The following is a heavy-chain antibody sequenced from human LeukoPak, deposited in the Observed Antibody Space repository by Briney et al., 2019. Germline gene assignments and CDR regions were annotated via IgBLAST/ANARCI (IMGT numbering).Heavy chain of an antibody. D-gene: IGHD3-16*01. Sequence: PGGSLRLSCAASGFTFDDYTMHWVRQAPGKGLEWVSLISWDGGSTYYADSVKGRFTISRDNAKNSLYLQTNSLRAEDTAVYYCARDRSTLAMDVWGKGTTVTVSS. CDR1: GFTFDDYT. V-gene: IGHV3-43*01. J-gene: IGHJ6*03. CDR3: ARDRSTLAMDV. CDR2: ISWDGGST.